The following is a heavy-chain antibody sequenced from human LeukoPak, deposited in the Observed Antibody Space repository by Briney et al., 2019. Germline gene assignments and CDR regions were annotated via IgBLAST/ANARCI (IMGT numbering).Heavy chain of an antibody. V-gene: IGHV4-59*01. CDR1: GGSISSYY. D-gene: IGHD1-26*01. CDR2: IYYSGST. CDR3: ARSPGIVGATELDY. Sequence: SETLSLTCTVSGGSISSYYWSWIRQPPGKGLEWIGYIYYSGSTNYNPSLKSRVTISVDTSKNQFSLKLSSVTAADTAVYYCARSPGIVGATELDYWGQGTLVTVSS. J-gene: IGHJ4*02.